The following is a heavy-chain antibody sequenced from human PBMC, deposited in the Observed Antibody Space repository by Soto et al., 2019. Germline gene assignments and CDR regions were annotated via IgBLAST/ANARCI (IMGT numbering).Heavy chain of an antibody. D-gene: IGHD6-13*01. CDR3: ERLVVSRSWYCGDAGSFDY. J-gene: IGHJ4*02. CDR1: GGSISSIIYY. CDR2: IYYSGST. Sequence: QLQLQDSGPGLVKPSETLSLTCTVSGGSISSIIYYWGWILQPPGKGLEWIGCIYYSGSTYYNPSLKRRVASCVDSSKNQCSLRLSSVTVLDMAVYYCERLVVSRSWYCGDAGSFDYWGQGTLVTAS. V-gene: IGHV4-39*01.